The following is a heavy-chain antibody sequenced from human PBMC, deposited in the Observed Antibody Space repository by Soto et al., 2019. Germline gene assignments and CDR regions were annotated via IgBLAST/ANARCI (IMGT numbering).Heavy chain of an antibody. CDR2: IYYSGST. J-gene: IGHJ6*02. CDR3: ARDKRITIFGVVIEGDPTDYYGMDV. V-gene: IGHV4-30-4*08. D-gene: IGHD3-3*01. CDR1: GYSIISSSYY. Sequence: SETLSLTCPVSGYSIISSSYYWGWICQPPGKGLEWIGYIYYSGSTYYNPSLKIRVTISVDTSKNQFSLKLSSVTAADTAVYYCARDKRITIFGVVIEGDPTDYYGMDVWGQGTTVT.